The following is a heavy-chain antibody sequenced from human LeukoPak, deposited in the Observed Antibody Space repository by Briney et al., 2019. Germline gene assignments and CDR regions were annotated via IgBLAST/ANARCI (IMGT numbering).Heavy chain of an antibody. V-gene: IGHV4-4*02. CDR3: ARSPTKRVPEDY. Sequence: PSGTLSLTCAVSSRSIFSSNWWSWVRQPPGKGLEWIGQIFHSGSTSYTPSLKSRVTVSVVKSKNQFSLRLTSVTAADTAVYYCARSPTKRVPEDYWGQGTLVTVSS. D-gene: IGHD2-2*01. CDR2: IFHSGST. CDR1: SRSIFSSNW. J-gene: IGHJ4*02.